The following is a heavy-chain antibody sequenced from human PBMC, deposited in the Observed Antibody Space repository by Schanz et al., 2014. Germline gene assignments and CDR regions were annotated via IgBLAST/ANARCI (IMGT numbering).Heavy chain of an antibody. D-gene: IGHD4-17*01. J-gene: IGHJ3*02. CDR2: ISHDGNNK. V-gene: IGHV3-30-3*01. CDR3: AKDMHKDYGGKPQAFDI. CDR1: GFAFRSYA. Sequence: VQVVESGGGLVQPGGSLRLSCAASGFAFRSYAMHWVRQAPGKGLEWAALISHDGNNKHYVDSVEGRFTISRDNSKSMLFLEMSSLRVEDTAVYYCAKDMHKDYGGKPQAFDIWGQGTMVTVSS.